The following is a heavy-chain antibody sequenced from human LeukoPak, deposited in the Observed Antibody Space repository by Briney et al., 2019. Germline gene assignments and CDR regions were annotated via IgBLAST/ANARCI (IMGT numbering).Heavy chain of an antibody. CDR2: ISGSGGST. V-gene: IGHV3-23*01. J-gene: IGHJ4*02. D-gene: IGHD3-22*01. CDR3: AKSLPNYYDSSGYSGFNY. CDR1: GFTFSSYA. Sequence: GGSLRLSCAASGFTFSSYAMSWVRQAPGKGLEWVSAISGSGGSTYYADSVKGRFTISRDNSKNTLYLQMNSLRAEDTAVYYCAKSLPNYYDSSGYSGFNYWGQGTLVTVSS.